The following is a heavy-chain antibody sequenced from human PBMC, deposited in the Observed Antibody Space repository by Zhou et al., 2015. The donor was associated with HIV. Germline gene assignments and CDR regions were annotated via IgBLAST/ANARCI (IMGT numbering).Heavy chain of an antibody. CDR1: GYTFTGYY. Sequence: QVQLVQSGAEVKKPGASVKVSCKASGYTFTGYYMHWVRQAPGQGLEWMGWINPNSGGTNYAQKFQGRVTMTRDTSISTAYMELSRLRSDDTAVYYCARDCSSTSCYYAMDVWGQGTTVTVSS. CDR3: ARDCSSTSCYYAMDV. D-gene: IGHD2-2*01. V-gene: IGHV1-2*02. CDR2: INPNSGGT. J-gene: IGHJ6*02.